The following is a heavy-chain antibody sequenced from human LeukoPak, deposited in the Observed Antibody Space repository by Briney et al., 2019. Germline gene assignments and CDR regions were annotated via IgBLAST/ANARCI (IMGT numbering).Heavy chain of an antibody. CDR3: ARVYSMTVVDRRAYSLAY. Sequence: GASVKVSCKTAGYTFTGYYLHWVRHAPGQGLEWMGRINPNTGGTNFAQMFQGRVTMTRDTSINTAYMELSRLRSDDTAVYYCARVYSMTVVDRRAYSLAYWGQGTLVTVSS. D-gene: IGHD3-22*01. CDR1: GYTFTGYY. J-gene: IGHJ4*02. V-gene: IGHV1-2*02. CDR2: INPNTGGT.